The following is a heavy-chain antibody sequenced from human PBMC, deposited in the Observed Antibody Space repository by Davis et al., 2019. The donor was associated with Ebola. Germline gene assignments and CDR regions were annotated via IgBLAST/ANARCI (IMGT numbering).Heavy chain of an antibody. CDR3: ATQKSGEPIFHY. J-gene: IGHJ4*02. V-gene: IGHV1-69*13. CDR2: IVPVFGTV. Sequence: SVKVSCKASGGTFGNYAINWVRQAPGQGLEWMGGIVPVFGTVHPAQKFQGRVTVTADESTTTAYMEMTSLISEDTAVYYCATQKSGEPIFHYWGQGTLVTVSS. CDR1: GGTFGNYA. D-gene: IGHD7-27*01.